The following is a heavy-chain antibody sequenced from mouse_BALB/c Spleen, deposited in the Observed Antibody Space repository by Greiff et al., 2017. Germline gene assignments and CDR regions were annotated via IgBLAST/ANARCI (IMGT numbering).Heavy chain of an antibody. J-gene: IGHJ3*01. Sequence: EVQLVESGGGLVQPGGSLKLSCAASGFTFSSYGMSWVRQTPDKRLELVATINSNGGSTYYPDSVKGRFTISRDNAKNTLYLQMSSLKSEDTAMYYCARSAMITTRFAYWGQGTLVTVSA. CDR1: GFTFSSYG. D-gene: IGHD2-4*01. CDR3: ARSAMITTRFAY. CDR2: INSNGGST. V-gene: IGHV5-6-3*01.